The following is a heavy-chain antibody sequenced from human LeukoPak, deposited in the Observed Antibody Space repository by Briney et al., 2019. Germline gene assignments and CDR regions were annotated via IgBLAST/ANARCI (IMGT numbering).Heavy chain of an antibody. CDR3: AKASMSKTPDFDY. Sequence: GASVKVSCKVSGYTLTELSIHWVRQAPGKGLEWMGGFDPEDGETIYAQKFQGRVTMTEDTSTDTAYMELSSLRSEDTAVYYCAKASMSKTPDFDYWGQGTLVTVSS. CDR2: FDPEDGET. D-gene: IGHD2/OR15-2a*01. J-gene: IGHJ4*02. V-gene: IGHV1-24*01. CDR1: GYTLTELS.